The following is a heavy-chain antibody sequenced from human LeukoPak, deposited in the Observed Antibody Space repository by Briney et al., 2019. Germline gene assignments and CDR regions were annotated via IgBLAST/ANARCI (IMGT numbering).Heavy chain of an antibody. J-gene: IGHJ4*02. D-gene: IGHD6-25*01. CDR3: AKDPSEASHPHYFAD. CDR2: ISSSGSYI. V-gene: IGHV3-21*01. Sequence: GGSLRLSCAASGFTFSSYSMNWVRQAPGKGLEWVSSISSSGSYIYYADSAKSRFAISRDNAKNSLYLQMNSLRADDTAVYYCAKDPSEASHPHYFADWGQGTLVTVSS. CDR1: GFTFSSYS.